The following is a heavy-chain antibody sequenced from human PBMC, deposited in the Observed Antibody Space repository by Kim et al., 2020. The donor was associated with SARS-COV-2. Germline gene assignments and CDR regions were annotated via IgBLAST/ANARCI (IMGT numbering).Heavy chain of an antibody. Sequence: SVKVSCKASGGTFSSYAISWVRQAPGQGLEWMGGIIPIFGTANYAQKFQGRVTITADESTSTAYMELSSLRSEDTAVYYCARGFLGWDDSSSSIYWGQGTLVTVSS. CDR3: ARGFLGWDDSSSSIY. J-gene: IGHJ4*02. CDR2: IIPIFGTA. CDR1: GGTFSSYA. D-gene: IGHD6-6*01. V-gene: IGHV1-69*13.